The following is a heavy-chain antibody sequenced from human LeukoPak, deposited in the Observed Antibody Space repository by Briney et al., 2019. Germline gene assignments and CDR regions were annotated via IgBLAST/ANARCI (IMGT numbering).Heavy chain of an antibody. Sequence: PGGSLRLSCAASGFTFSSYSMNWVRQAPGKGLEWVSSISSSSSYIYYADSVKGRFTISRDNAKNSLYLQMNSLRAEDTAVYYCARANYGGNSNAPWGQGTLVTVSS. CDR3: ARANYGGNSNAP. V-gene: IGHV3-21*01. D-gene: IGHD4-23*01. CDR2: ISSSSSYI. J-gene: IGHJ5*02. CDR1: GFTFSSYS.